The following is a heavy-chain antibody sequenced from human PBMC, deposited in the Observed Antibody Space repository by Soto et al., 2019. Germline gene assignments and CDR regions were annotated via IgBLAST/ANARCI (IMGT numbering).Heavy chain of an antibody. V-gene: IGHV1-18*01. J-gene: IGHJ5*02. D-gene: IGHD3-10*01. CDR1: GYTFTSYG. CDR3: ARLLYYGSGSSWFDP. Sequence: GASVEVSCKASGYTFTSYGISWVRQAPGQGLEWMGWISAYNGNTNYAQKLQGRVTMTTDTSTSTAYMELRSLRSDDTAVYYCARLLYYGSGSSWFDPWGQGTLVTVSS. CDR2: ISAYNGNT.